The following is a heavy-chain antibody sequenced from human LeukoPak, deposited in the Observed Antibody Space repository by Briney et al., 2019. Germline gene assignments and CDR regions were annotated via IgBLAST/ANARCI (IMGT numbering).Heavy chain of an antibody. D-gene: IGHD3-22*01. CDR3: ARTEGIYYYDSSGYLY. CDR1: GFTFSSYS. J-gene: IGHJ4*02. CDR2: ISSSSSYI. Sequence: GGSLRLSCAASGFTFSSYSMNWVRQAPGKGLEWVSSISSSSSYIYYADSVKGRVTISRDNAKNSLYLQMNSLRAEDTAVYYCARTEGIYYYDSSGYLYWGQGTLVTVSS. V-gene: IGHV3-21*01.